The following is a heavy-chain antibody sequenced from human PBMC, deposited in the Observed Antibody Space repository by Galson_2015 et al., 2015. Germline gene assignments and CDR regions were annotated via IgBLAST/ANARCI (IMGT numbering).Heavy chain of an antibody. J-gene: IGHJ3*02. V-gene: IGHV6-1*01. CDR1: GDSVSSNSAA. CDR3: ARDLVSVAESFDGFDT. CDR2: TYYRSKWYT. D-gene: IGHD6-19*01. Sequence: CAISGDSVSSNSAAWNWIKQSPSRGLEWLGRTYYRSKWYTDYAVSVKSRISINPDTSKNDFSLQLNSVTPEDTAVYYCARDLVSVAESFDGFDTSGQSTMVTVSS.